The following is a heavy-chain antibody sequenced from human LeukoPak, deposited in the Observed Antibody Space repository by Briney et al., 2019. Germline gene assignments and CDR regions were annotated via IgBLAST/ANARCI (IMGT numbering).Heavy chain of an antibody. D-gene: IGHD6-19*01. CDR3: ARMRVVAGTIGYGMDV. CDR1: GFTFSSYW. Sequence: PGGSLRLSCAASGFTFSSYWMHWVRQVPGKGLVWVSRINSDGSSTSYADSVKGRFTISRDNAKNTLYLQMNSLRAEDTAMYYCARMRVVAGTIGYGMDVWDQGTTVTVS. V-gene: IGHV3-74*01. J-gene: IGHJ6*02. CDR2: INSDGSST.